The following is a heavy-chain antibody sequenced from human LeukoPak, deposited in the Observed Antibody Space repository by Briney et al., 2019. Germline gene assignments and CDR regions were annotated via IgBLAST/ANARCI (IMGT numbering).Heavy chain of an antibody. CDR3: ARAAGYNSGYGGYYFDY. D-gene: IGHD5-18*01. J-gene: IGHJ4*02. CDR1: GGSISSYY. Sequence: SETLPLTCTVSGGSISSYYWSWIRQPPGKGLEWIGYFYYGGNTNYNPSLKSRVTISADTSKNQLSLKLSSVTAADTAVYYCARAAGYNSGYGGYYFDYWGQGTLVTVSS. V-gene: IGHV4-59*01. CDR2: FYYGGNT.